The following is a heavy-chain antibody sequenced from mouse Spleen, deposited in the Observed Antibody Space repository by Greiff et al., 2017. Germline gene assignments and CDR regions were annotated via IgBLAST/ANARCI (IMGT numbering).Heavy chain of an antibody. D-gene: IGHD4-1*01. Sequence: QVQLQQSGAELVMPGASVKLSCKASGYTFTSYWMHWVKQRPGQGLEWIGEIDPSDSYTNYNQKFKGKATLTVDKSSSTAYMQLSSLTSEDSAVYYCARSLTGKRFAYWGQGTLVTVSA. CDR3: ARSLTGKRFAY. J-gene: IGHJ3*01. CDR2: IDPSDSYT. CDR1: GYTFTSYW. V-gene: IGHV1-69*01.